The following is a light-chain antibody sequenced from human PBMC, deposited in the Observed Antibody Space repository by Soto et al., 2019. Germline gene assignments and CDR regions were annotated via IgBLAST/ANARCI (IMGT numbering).Light chain of an antibody. V-gene: IGKV3-20*01. Sequence: EIVLTQSPGTLSLSPGERVTLSCRASQSVSSNYLAWYQQKPGQAPRLLIYGASSRATGVPDRFSGSGSGRDFTLTISRLEPEDFVVYYCQQYGSSPFTFGPGTKVATK. CDR3: QQYGSSPFT. J-gene: IGKJ3*01. CDR1: QSVSSNY. CDR2: GAS.